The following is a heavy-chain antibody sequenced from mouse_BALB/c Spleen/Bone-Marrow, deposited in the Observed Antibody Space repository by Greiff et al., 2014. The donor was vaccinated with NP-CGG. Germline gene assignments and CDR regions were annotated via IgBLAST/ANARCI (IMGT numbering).Heavy chain of an antibody. Sequence: EVKLMESGGGLVQPGGSLKVSCAASGFDFSRYWMNWVRRAPGKGLEWIGEINPDSSMINYTPSLKDKFIISRDNAKNTLFLQMSKVKSEDTALYYCARPETGSWFAYWGQGTLVTVSA. V-gene: IGHV4-1*02. CDR2: INPDSSMI. CDR3: ARPETGSWFAY. CDR1: GFDFSRYW. D-gene: IGHD4-1*01. J-gene: IGHJ3*01.